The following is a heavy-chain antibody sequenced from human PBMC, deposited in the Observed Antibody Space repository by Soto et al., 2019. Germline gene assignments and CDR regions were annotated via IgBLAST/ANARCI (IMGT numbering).Heavy chain of an antibody. J-gene: IGHJ4*02. CDR3: ARVANVDIVATRSFDY. CDR2: ISAYNGNT. CDR1: GYTFTSYG. V-gene: IGHV1-18*01. D-gene: IGHD5-12*01. Sequence: QVQLVQSGAEVKKPGASVKVSCKASGYTFTSYGISWVRQAPGQGLEWMGWISAYNGNTNYAQKLQGRVTMTTDTSTSTAYMELRNLRSDDTAVYYCARVANVDIVATRSFDYWGQGTLVTVSS.